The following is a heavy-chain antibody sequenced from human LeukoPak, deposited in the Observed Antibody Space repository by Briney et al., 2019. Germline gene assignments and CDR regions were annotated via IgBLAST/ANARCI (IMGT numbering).Heavy chain of an antibody. CDR1: GFTFSSYG. V-gene: IGHV3-30*03. J-gene: IGHJ6*02. D-gene: IGHD6-13*01. CDR2: ISYDGSNK. Sequence: TGGSLRLSCAASGFTFSSYGMHWVRQAPGKGLEWVAVISYDGSNKYYADSVKGRFTISRDNSKNTLYLQMNSLRAEDTAVYYCARAPKSWPYYGMDVWGQGTTVTVSS. CDR3: ARAPKSWPYYGMDV.